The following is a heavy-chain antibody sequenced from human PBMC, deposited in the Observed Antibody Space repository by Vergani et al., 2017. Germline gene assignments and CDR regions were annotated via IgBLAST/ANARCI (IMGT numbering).Heavy chain of an antibody. CDR1: GFTVSSNY. CDR3: ARDGRFGELSRLDV. CDR2: IYSGGST. J-gene: IGHJ6*02. D-gene: IGHD3-10*01. Sequence: EVQLVESGGGLVQPGRSLRLSCAASGFTVSSNYMSWVRQAPGKGLEWVSVIYSGGSTYYADSVKGRFTISRDNSKNTLYLQMNSLRAEDTAVYYCARDGRFGELSRLDVWGQGTTVTVSS. V-gene: IGHV3-53*01.